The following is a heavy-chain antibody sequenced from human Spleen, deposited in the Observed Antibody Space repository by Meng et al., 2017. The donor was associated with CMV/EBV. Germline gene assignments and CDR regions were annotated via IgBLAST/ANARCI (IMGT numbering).Heavy chain of an antibody. CDR3: ARISGGTPVNAFDI. CDR1: GGSIGSSSYY. Sequence: SETLSLTCTVSGGSIGSSSYYWGWIRQPPGKGLEWIGSIYYTGNTFYYPSLKSRVTMSVDTSKNQLSLKLTSLSAADTAVYYCARISGGTPVNAFDIWGQGAMVTVSS. D-gene: IGHD3-10*01. V-gene: IGHV4-39*07. J-gene: IGHJ3*02. CDR2: IYYTGNT.